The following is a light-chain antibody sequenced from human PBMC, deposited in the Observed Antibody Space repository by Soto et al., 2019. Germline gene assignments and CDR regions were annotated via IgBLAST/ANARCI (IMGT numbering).Light chain of an antibody. CDR3: QYYVRSPYT. CDR2: WAT. V-gene: IGKV4-1*01. J-gene: IGKJ2*01. Sequence: DMVLTQSPDSRSVSLGERATISCKSSQSILYSSNNRNYLAWYRQRQRQTTELLIYWATTRNSGVPDRFSGSGYGTNFTLTRSRMQTEDVAVYFCQYYVRSPYTFGQGAKLEIK. CDR1: QSILYSSNNRNY.